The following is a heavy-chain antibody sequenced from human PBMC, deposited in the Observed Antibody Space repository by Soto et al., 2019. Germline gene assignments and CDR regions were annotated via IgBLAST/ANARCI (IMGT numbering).Heavy chain of an antibody. CDR3: TRVGKRFLEWSLFY. Sequence: SVKVSCKTSGFIFTSSAVQWVRQARGQRLEWMGRISACSGNTDYAQKFHDRVTMTTDTSTSTAYMELRSLRSEDTAMYYCTRVGKRFLEWSLFYWGQGTLVTVSS. CDR2: ISACSGNT. D-gene: IGHD3-3*01. CDR1: GFIFTSSA. V-gene: IGHV1-58*01. J-gene: IGHJ4*02.